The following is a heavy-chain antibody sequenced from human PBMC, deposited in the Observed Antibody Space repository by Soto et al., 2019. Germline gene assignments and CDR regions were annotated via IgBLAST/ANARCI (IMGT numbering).Heavy chain of an antibody. V-gene: IGHV4-4*07. CDR2: IHSSGST. CDR3: ARDQGVAAAGITWFDP. J-gene: IGHJ5*02. D-gene: IGHD6-13*01. Sequence: QVQLQASGPGLVKPSETLSLTCTVSGASMNSYHWSWIRQPAGKGLEWLGHIHSSGSTNYNPSLKSRVTMSVDTSKTQFSLRLMSLTAADTAVYSCARDQGVAAAGITWFDPWGQGSLVTVSS. CDR1: GASMNSYH.